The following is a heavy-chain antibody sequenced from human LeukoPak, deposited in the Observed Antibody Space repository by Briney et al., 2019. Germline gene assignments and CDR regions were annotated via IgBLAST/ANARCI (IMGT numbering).Heavy chain of an antibody. Sequence: GSLRLSCAASGFTFNSYAMSWVRQAPEKGLEWVATISGSGGGTYYADSVKGRFTISRDDSRNTLYLQMNSLRAEDTAVYYCAKDLGRYRNNYFDYWGQGTLVTVSS. CDR2: ISGSGGGT. V-gene: IGHV3-23*01. J-gene: IGHJ4*02. CDR3: AKDLGRYRNNYFDY. CDR1: GFTFNSYA. D-gene: IGHD1-26*01.